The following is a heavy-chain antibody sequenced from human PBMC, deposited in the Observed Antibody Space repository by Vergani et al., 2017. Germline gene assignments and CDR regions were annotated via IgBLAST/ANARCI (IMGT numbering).Heavy chain of an antibody. CDR1: GFTFRSYY. CDR3: AKGGWNYWFDS. V-gene: IGHV3-7*03. J-gene: IGHJ5*01. Sequence: EVQLVESGGGLVQPGGSLRLSCAASGFTFRSYYMSWVRQAPGKGLECVANIKPDGSEKYYVDSVRGRFTISRDNSKSTLYLQMNSLRAEDTAIYYCAKGGWNYWFDSWGQGTLVIVS. CDR2: IKPDGSEK. D-gene: IGHD1-1*01.